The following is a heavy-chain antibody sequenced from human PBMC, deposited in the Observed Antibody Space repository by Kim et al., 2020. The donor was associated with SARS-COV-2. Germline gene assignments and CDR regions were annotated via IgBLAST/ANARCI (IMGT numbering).Heavy chain of an antibody. Sequence: ASVKVSCKASGYTFRNYGIGWVRQAPGQGLEWMGWISTHNTDTMYAQKLRDRLTLTTDPSTSTAYMELRNLGSDDTALYYGAREWRRYNKNYPDYWGQGT. CDR3: AREWRRYNKNYPDY. D-gene: IGHD1-20*01. CDR1: GYTFRNYG. J-gene: IGHJ4*02. CDR2: ISTHNTDT. V-gene: IGHV1-18*01.